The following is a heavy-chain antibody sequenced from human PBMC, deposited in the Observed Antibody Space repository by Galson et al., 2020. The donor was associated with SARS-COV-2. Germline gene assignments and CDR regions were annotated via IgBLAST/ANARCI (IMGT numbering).Heavy chain of an antibody. CDR2: IYYSGRT. CDR3: ARAGLLWFGELLTAFDI. J-gene: IGHJ3*02. D-gene: IGHD3-10*01. Sequence: ASETLSLTCTVSGGSISSYYWNWIRQPPGKGLEWIGYIYYSGRTTYNPSLKSRVTISVDTSKNQFSLKLSSVTAADTAVYYCARAGLLWFGELLTAFDIWGQGTMVTVSS. CDR1: GGSISSYY. V-gene: IGHV4-59*01.